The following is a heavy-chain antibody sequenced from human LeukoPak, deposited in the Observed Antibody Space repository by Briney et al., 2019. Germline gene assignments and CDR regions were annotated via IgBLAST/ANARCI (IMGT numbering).Heavy chain of an antibody. V-gene: IGHV4-31*03. Sequence: PSQTLSLTCTVSGGSISSGGYYWSWIRQHPGKGLEWIGYIHYSGDTYYSPSLKSRLTISVDKSKNQFSLRLRSVTAADTAVYYCARVVAYDSTGYYLYYFDYWGQGTLVTVAA. D-gene: IGHD3-22*01. J-gene: IGHJ4*02. CDR2: IHYSGDT. CDR3: ARVVAYDSTGYYLYYFDY. CDR1: GGSISSGGYY.